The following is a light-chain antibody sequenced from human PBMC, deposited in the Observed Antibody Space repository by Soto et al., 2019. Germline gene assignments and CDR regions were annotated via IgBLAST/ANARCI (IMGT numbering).Light chain of an antibody. CDR3: CSYAGSVV. Sequence: QSALTQPASVSGSPGQSITISCTGTSSDVGSYNLVSWYQQHPGKAPKLMIYEGSKRPSGVSNRFSGSKSGNTASLTISGLQDEDAADYYCCSYAGSVVFGGGTKLTVL. V-gene: IGLV2-23*01. CDR2: EGS. J-gene: IGLJ2*01. CDR1: SSDVGSYNL.